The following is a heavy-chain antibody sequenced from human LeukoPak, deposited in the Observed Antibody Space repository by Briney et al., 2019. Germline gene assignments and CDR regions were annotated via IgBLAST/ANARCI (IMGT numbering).Heavy chain of an antibody. D-gene: IGHD5-18*01. CDR3: TTDLGIQLWFVDNWFDP. Sequence: GSLGLSCTASGFNFVDYGVRWGRQAPGKGLEGVGLIISKAYGGTTEYAASVKGRFTISRDDSKSIAYLQINSLKTEDTAVYYCTTDLGIQLWFVDNWFDPWGQGTLVTVSS. V-gene: IGHV3-49*04. J-gene: IGHJ5*02. CDR1: GFNFVDYG. CDR2: IISKAYGGTT.